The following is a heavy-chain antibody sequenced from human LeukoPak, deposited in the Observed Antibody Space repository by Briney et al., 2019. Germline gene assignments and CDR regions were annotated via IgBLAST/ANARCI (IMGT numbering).Heavy chain of an antibody. V-gene: IGHV1-2*02. CDR1: GYTFTGYY. J-gene: IGHJ2*01. D-gene: IGHD3-9*01. CDR3: AREGGPYDILTGYRHWYFDL. CDR2: INPNSGGT. Sequence: GASVKVSCKASGYTFTGYYMHWVRQAPGQGLEWMGWINPNSGGTNYAQKCQGRVTMTRDTSISTAYMELSRLRSDDTAVYYCAREGGPYDILTGYRHWYFDLWGRGTLVTVSS.